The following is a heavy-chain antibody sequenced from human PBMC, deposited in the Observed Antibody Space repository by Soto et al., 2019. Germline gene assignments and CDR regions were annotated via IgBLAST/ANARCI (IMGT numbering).Heavy chain of an antibody. CDR3: ARHKSGSDWLAP. Sequence: KPSETLSLTCTVSGGSISDISYCWGWIRQPPGKGLQWIGCMFYSGATYYNPSLKNRVTLSVDTSNNEFSLKLVSVTAPDTAVYYCARHKSGSDWLAPWGQGTLVTVSS. J-gene: IGHJ5*02. D-gene: IGHD2-15*01. CDR1: GGSISDISYC. CDR2: MFYSGAT. V-gene: IGHV4-39*01.